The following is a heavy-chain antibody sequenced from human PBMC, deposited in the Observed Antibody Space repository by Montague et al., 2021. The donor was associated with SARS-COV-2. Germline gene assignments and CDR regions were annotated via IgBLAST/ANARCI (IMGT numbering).Heavy chain of an antibody. CDR1: DGSISSPNW. Sequence: SETLSLTCAVSDGSISSPNWWNWVRQPPGKGLEWIGEIYYTGNTNYNPSHKSRVTIFIDKSKNHFSLQLSSVTAADTAVYYCARVGTYHYGMDVWGQGTTVAVSS. CDR2: IYYTGNT. V-gene: IGHV4-4*02. J-gene: IGHJ6*02. D-gene: IGHD2-21*02. CDR3: ARVGTYHYGMDV.